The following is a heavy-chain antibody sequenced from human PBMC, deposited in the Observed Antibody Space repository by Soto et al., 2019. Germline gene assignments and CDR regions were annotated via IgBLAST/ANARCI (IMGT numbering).Heavy chain of an antibody. CDR1: NGSISTTSYN. D-gene: IGHD3-16*02. Sequence: QMQLQESGPGLVKPSETLSLTCTVSNGSISTTSYNWGWIRQSPGKGLEWIGTIFYTGTTSYNPSLKSRGTITVDTSNNQFSLKRASVTAADTAVYYCARHGSFWGQGILVVVSS. V-gene: IGHV4-39*01. CDR2: IFYTGTT. J-gene: IGHJ4*02. CDR3: ARHGSF.